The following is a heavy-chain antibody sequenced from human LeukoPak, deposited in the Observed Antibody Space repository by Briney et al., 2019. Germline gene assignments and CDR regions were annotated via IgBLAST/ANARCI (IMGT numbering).Heavy chain of an antibody. CDR2: ISGSGDST. CDR1: GFTFSNYG. Sequence: GGTLRLSCAASGFTFSNYGMSWVRQAPGKGLEWVSSISGSGDSTYYADSVKGRFTISRDNSKNTLYLQMNSLRAEDTAVYYCAKDGSVGATIDYWGQGTLVTVSS. J-gene: IGHJ4*02. D-gene: IGHD1-26*01. CDR3: AKDGSVGATIDY. V-gene: IGHV3-23*01.